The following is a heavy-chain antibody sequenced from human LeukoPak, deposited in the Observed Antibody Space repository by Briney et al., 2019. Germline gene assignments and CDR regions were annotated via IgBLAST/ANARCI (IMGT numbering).Heavy chain of an antibody. CDR2: INPNSGGT. CDR1: GGTFSSYA. Sequence: GSSVKVSCKASGGTFSSYAISWVRQAPGQGLQWMGWINPNSGGTNYAQKFQGRVTMTRDTSISTAYMELSRLRSDDTAVYYCARVRNSGGYHFDYWGQGTLVTVSS. D-gene: IGHD2-15*01. J-gene: IGHJ4*02. CDR3: ARVRNSGGYHFDY. V-gene: IGHV1-2*02.